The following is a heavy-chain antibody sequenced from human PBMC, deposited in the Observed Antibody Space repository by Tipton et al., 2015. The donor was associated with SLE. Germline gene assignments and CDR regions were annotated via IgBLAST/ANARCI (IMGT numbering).Heavy chain of an antibody. D-gene: IGHD3-3*01. CDR1: GDSLSDSY. V-gene: IGHV4-59*01. Sequence: TLSLTCTVSGDSLSDSYWSWIRQPPGERLEWLGYISHNGGTAYNPSLSSRVTISIDTSKKQFSLKLSSVTAADTAVYYCARGGHYAWFGPWGQGFLVTVSS. CDR3: ARGGHYAWFGP. J-gene: IGHJ5*02. CDR2: ISHNGGT.